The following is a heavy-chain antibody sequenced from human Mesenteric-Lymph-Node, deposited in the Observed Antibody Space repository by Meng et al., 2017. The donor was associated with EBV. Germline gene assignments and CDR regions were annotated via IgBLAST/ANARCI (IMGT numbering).Heavy chain of an antibody. Sequence: QVQLVESGGGVVQPGRSLRLSCAASGFTFSSYGMHWVRQVPGKGLEWVAVIWYDGSNQYYADSVKGRFTISRDNSKNTLYLQMNSLRAEDTAVYYCATEVNSWSLDYWGQGTLVTVSS. J-gene: IGHJ4*02. CDR2: IWYDGSNQ. CDR3: ATEVNSWSLDY. CDR1: GFTFSSYG. D-gene: IGHD6-13*01. V-gene: IGHV3-33*01.